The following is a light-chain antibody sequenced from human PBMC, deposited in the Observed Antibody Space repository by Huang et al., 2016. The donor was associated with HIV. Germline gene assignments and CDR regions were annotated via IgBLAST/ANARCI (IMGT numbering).Light chain of an antibody. CDR3: QQRTNWPPLT. V-gene: IGKV3-11*01. J-gene: IGKJ4*01. CDR1: QRVSSY. Sequence: EIVLTQSPATLSLSPGERATLSCRASQRVSSYLAWYQQKPGQAPRLLIYDASNRAPGIPARVSGSGSGTDFTLTISSREPEDFAVYYCQQRTNWPPLTFGGGTKVEIK. CDR2: DAS.